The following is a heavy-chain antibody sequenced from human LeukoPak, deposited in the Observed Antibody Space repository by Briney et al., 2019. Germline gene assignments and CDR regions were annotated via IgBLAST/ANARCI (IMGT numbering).Heavy chain of an antibody. D-gene: IGHD4-17*01. Sequence: SVKVSCKASGGTFSSYAISWVRQAPGQGLEWMGGIIPIFGTANCAQKFQGRVTITADESTSTAYMELSSLRSEDTAVYYCASSRYDYGDYVPYYGMDVWGKGTTVTVSS. J-gene: IGHJ6*04. CDR2: IIPIFGTA. CDR1: GGTFSSYA. CDR3: ASSRYDYGDYVPYYGMDV. V-gene: IGHV1-69*13.